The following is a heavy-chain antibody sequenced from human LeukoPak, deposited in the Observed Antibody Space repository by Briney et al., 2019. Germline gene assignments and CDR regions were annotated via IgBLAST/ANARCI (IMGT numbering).Heavy chain of an antibody. CDR1: GFTFSSAA. V-gene: IGHV3-23*01. Sequence: PGGSLRLSWAASGFTFSSAAMNWVRQAPGKGLEWVSHIGADGATTYYADSVKGRFTISRDNSKNTLYLQIDSLSADDTAVYHCAKYFGSGSYDFWGQGTLVTVSS. CDR3: AKYFGSGSYDF. J-gene: IGHJ4*02. CDR2: IGADGATT. D-gene: IGHD3-10*01.